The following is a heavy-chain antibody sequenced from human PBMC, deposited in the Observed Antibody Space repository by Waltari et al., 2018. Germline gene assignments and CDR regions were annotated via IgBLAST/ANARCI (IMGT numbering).Heavy chain of an antibody. D-gene: IGHD2-2*01. CDR3: ARGKVVPAAMRGNLFDP. V-gene: IGHV4-34*01. J-gene: IGHJ5*02. CDR1: GGSFSGYY. Sequence: QVQLQQWGAGLLKPSETLSLTCAVYGGSFSGYYWSWIRQPPGKGLEWIGEINHSGSPNYNPSLKCRVTISVDTSKNQFSLKLSSVTAADTSVYYCARGKVVPAAMRGNLFDPWGQGTLVTVSS. CDR2: INHSGSP.